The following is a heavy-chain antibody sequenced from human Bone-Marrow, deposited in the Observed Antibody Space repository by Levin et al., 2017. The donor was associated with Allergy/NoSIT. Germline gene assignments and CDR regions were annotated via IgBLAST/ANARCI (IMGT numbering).Heavy chain of an antibody. V-gene: IGHV5-10-1*01. CDR2: IDPGDSYT. D-gene: IGHD6-19*01. J-gene: IGHJ4*02. CDR3: ARMGYGSAWAFDY. CDR1: GYSFTTGW. Sequence: GGSLRLSCQGSGYSFTTGWISWVRQMPGKGLEWMGRIDPGDSYTDHSPSFQGHVSFSVDKSINTVYLQWSSLQASDTAMYYCARMGYGSAWAFDYWGQGTLVTVSS.